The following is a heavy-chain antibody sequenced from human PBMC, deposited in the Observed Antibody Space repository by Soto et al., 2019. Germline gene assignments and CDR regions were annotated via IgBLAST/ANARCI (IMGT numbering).Heavy chain of an antibody. V-gene: IGHV1-69*19. CDR1: GGTLNTYA. Sequence: QVQLVQSGAEMKKPGSSVKVSCQSSGGTLNTYAMNWVRQAPGQGPEWMGDISPMFGAANYAPKFQGRVTITADESTGTSYMQLSSLTSEDTALYFCAREVQVHTPAFVYWGQGTLVTVS. D-gene: IGHD3-10*01. J-gene: IGHJ4*02. CDR3: AREVQVHTPAFVY. CDR2: ISPMFGAA.